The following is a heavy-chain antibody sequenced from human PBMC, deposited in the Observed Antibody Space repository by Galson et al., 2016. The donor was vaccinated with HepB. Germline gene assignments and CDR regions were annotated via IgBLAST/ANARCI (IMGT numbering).Heavy chain of an antibody. CDR1: GFTFSNYA. CDR2: ISHDGSQQ. CDR3: ARGNGQAGRQRDS. D-gene: IGHD6-6*01. V-gene: IGHV3-30*03. J-gene: IGHJ4*02. Sequence: SLRLSCAASGFTFSNYAMSWVRQAPGKGLEWVAVISHDGSQQRYSDSVRGRFTVSRDYSNNALYLQMSALRGDDTAVYFCARGNGQAGRQRDSWGQGTLVTGSS.